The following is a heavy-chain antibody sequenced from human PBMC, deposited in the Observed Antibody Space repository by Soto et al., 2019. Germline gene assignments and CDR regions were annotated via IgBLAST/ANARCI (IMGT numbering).Heavy chain of an antibody. CDR2: INHSGST. CDR3: ARDFGGFGDLLL. Sequence: SETLSLTCGVYGESFSGYYWTWIRQPPGKGLEWIGEINHSGSTYYNPSLKSRVTISVDTSKNQFSLKLSSVTAADTAVYYCARDFGGFGDLLLWGQGALVTVSS. CDR1: GESFSGYY. J-gene: IGHJ4*02. V-gene: IGHV4-34*01. D-gene: IGHD3-10*01.